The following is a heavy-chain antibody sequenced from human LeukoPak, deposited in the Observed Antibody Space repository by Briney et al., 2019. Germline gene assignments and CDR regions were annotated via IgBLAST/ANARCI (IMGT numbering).Heavy chain of an antibody. J-gene: IGHJ5*02. D-gene: IGHD1-1*01. Sequence: NPGGSLRLSCAASGLTFSDYFMGWIRQAPGKGLEWVAHISTTSIIVDYADSVKGRFTISRDNAENSLYLQISSLRVEDTAVYYCVERGGTTWAVGYNWFDPWGQGTLVTVSS. CDR2: ISTTSIIV. CDR1: GLTFSDYF. V-gene: IGHV3-11*01. CDR3: VERGGTTWAVGYNWFDP.